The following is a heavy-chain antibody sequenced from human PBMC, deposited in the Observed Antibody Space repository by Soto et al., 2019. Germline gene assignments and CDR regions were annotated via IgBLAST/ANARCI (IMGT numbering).Heavy chain of an antibody. CDR2: IYWDDDK. CDR3: AHTAYNYAYDY. D-gene: IGHD5-18*01. Sequence: QITLKESGPTLVKPTQTLTLTCTFSGFSLSTSGVGVGWIRQPPEKALEWLALIYWDDDKRYSPSLKSRLTITKDTSKNQVVLTMTNVDPVDTATYFCAHTAYNYAYDYWGQGTLVTVSS. V-gene: IGHV2-5*02. CDR1: GFSLSTSGVG. J-gene: IGHJ4*02.